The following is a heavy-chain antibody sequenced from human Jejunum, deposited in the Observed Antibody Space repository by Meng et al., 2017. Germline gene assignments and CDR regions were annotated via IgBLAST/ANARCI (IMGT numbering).Heavy chain of an antibody. CDR3: AREIEAAGHAGLDY. V-gene: IGHV1-2*06. J-gene: IGHJ4*02. CDR1: GYTFTNYY. CDR2: INPNSGGT. Sequence: QVQRVQSGTEVKKPGASVKVSCKASGYTFTNYYIHWVRQAPGQGLDWMGRINPNSGGTNYAQKFQGRVTMTRDTSISTVYMELSSLRSDDTAVYYCAREIEAAGHAGLDYWGQGTLVTVSS. D-gene: IGHD6-13*01.